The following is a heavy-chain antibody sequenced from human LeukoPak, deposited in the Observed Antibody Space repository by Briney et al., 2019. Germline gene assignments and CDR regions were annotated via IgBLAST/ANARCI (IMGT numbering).Heavy chain of an antibody. V-gene: IGHV1-24*01. Sequence: GASVKVSCKVSGYTLTELSMHWVRQAPGKGLEWMGGFDPEDSETIYAQKFQGRVTMTEDTSTDTAYMELSSLRSEDTAVYYCATTPPSLYYDFWSGPPYYYYMDVWGKGTTVTVSS. J-gene: IGHJ6*03. CDR3: ATTPPSLYYDFWSGPPYYYYMDV. D-gene: IGHD3-3*01. CDR2: FDPEDSET. CDR1: GYTLTELS.